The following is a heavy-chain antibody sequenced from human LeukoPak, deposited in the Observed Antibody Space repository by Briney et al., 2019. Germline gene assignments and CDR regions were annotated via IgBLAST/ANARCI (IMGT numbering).Heavy chain of an antibody. J-gene: IGHJ4*02. V-gene: IGHV3-23*01. CDR2: ISNSGGSI. CDR1: GFTFSSYA. Sequence: PGGSLRLPCAASGFTFSSYAMSWVRQAPGKGLEWVSAISNSGGSIYYADSVKGRFTISRDNSRNTLYLQMNSLGAEDTAVYYCAKRAAVAGTHFDYWGQGTLVTVSS. CDR3: AKRAAVAGTHFDY. D-gene: IGHD6-19*01.